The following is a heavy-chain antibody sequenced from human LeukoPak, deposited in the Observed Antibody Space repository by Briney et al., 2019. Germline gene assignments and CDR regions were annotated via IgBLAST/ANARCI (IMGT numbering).Heavy chain of an antibody. D-gene: IGHD6-13*01. CDR3: ARDPTSSSWYRNYFDY. V-gene: IGHV3-48*03. CDR1: GFTFSSYE. J-gene: IGHJ4*02. Sequence: PGGSLRLSCAASGFTFSSYEMNWVRQAPGKGLEWVSYISSSGSTIYYADSVKGRFTNSRDNAKNSLYLQMNSLRAEDTAVYYCARDPTSSSWYRNYFDYWGQGTLVTVSS. CDR2: ISSSGSTI.